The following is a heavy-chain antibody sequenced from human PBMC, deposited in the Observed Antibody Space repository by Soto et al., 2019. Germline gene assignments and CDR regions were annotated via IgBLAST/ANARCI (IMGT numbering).Heavy chain of an antibody. D-gene: IGHD4-17*01. V-gene: IGHV4-39*01. CDR1: GGSISSSSYY. CDR3: ARHRAAYGDNYYYYYGMDV. CDR2: IYYSGST. Sequence: SETLSLTCTVSGGSISSSSYYWGWIRQPPGKGLEWIGSIYYSGSTYYNPSLKSRVTISVDTSKNQFSLKLSSVTAADTAVYYCARHRAAYGDNYYYYYGMDVWGQGTRSPSP. J-gene: IGHJ6*02.